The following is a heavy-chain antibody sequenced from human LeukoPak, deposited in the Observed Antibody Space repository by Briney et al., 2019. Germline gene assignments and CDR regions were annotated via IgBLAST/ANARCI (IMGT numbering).Heavy chain of an antibody. V-gene: IGHV4-39*01. Sequence: SETLSLTCTVSGGSISSSSYYWGWIRQPPGKGLEWIGSIYYSGSTYYNPSLKNRVTISVDTSKNQFSLKLSSVTAADTAVYYCARSIVQLWFPGPFDYWGQGTLVTVSS. J-gene: IGHJ4*02. CDR2: IYYSGST. D-gene: IGHD5-18*01. CDR3: ARSIVQLWFPGPFDY. CDR1: GGSISSSSYY.